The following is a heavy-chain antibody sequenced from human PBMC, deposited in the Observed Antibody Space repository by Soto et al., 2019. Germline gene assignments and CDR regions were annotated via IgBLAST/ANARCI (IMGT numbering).Heavy chain of an antibody. V-gene: IGHV4-59*01. D-gene: IGHD1-26*01. CDR2: IYYSGST. J-gene: IGHJ6*02. CDR3: ARELLPYSGSYFRYGMDV. Sequence: QVQLQESGPGLVKPSETLSLTCTVSGGSISSYYWSWIRQPPGKGLEWIGYIYYSGSTNYNPSLKSRVTISVDTSKNQFSLKLSSVTAADTAVYYCARELLPYSGSYFRYGMDVWGQGTTVTVSS. CDR1: GGSISSYY.